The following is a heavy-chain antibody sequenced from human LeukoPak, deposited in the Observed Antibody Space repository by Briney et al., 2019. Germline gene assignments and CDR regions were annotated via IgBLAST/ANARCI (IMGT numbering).Heavy chain of an antibody. CDR3: ARYSCPNGVCYYFDY. J-gene: IGHJ4*02. D-gene: IGHD2-8*01. CDR2: INHSGNT. Sequence: PSETLSLTCAVYGGSFSDYYWSWIRQPPGKGLEWIGEINHSGNTNYNPSLKSRVTISVDTSKNQFSLKLSSVTAADTAVYYCARYSCPNGVCYYFDYWGQGTLVTVSS. CDR1: GGSFSDYY. V-gene: IGHV4-34*01.